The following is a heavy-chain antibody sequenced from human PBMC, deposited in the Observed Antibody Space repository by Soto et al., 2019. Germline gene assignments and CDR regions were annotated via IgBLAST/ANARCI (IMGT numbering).Heavy chain of an antibody. J-gene: IGHJ6*02. CDR3: AHEARTPAAIGEYYHYYGMDV. CDR1: GFTFSSYG. CDR2: ISYDGSNN. D-gene: IGHD2-2*02. Sequence: QVQLVESGGGVVQPGRSLRLSCAASGFTFSSYGMNWVRQAPGRGLDWVAVISYDGSNNYYADSVKGRFTISRDNSKDTIYLQMNSLRDEDTAVYYCAHEARTPAAIGEYYHYYGMDVWGQGTTVTVSS. V-gene: IGHV3-30*18.